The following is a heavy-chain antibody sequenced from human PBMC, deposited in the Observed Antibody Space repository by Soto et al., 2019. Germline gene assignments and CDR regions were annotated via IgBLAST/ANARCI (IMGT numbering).Heavy chain of an antibody. V-gene: IGHV1-18*04. CDR1: GYTFTSYG. Sequence: GASVKVSCKASGYTFTSYGISWVRQAPGQGLEWMGWISAYNGNTNYAQKLQGRVTMTTDTSTSTAYMELRSLRSDDTAVYYCARDPFDYYYYGMGVWGQGTTVTVSS. CDR3: ARDPFDYYYYGMGV. J-gene: IGHJ6*02. CDR2: ISAYNGNT.